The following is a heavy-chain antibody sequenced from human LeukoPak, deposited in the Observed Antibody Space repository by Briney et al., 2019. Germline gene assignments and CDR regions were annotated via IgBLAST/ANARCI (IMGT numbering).Heavy chain of an antibody. D-gene: IGHD1-1*01. CDR2: TFYRSKWYN. Sequence: SQTLSLTFAFTGDSVSRHDLTWVWVRHSPSRGLEWLGRTFYRSKWYNDYAVYVKSRTTVSPDTSKNQFSLHLNSGTPEDTAVYYCVRSYDWVFDYWGQGTRVTVSS. CDR1: GDSVSRHDLT. J-gene: IGHJ4*02. CDR3: VRSYDWVFDY. V-gene: IGHV6-1*01.